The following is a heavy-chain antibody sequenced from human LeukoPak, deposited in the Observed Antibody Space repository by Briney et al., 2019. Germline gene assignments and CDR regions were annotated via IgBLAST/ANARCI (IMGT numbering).Heavy chain of an antibody. J-gene: IGHJ5*02. D-gene: IGHD1-1*01. V-gene: IGHV4-59*01. Sequence: SETLSLTCTVSGGSISSYYWSWIQQPPGKGLEWIGYMDYSGNTNYNPSLKSRVTISVDTSKNQFSLKLSSVTAADTAVYYCARGLSSYGIGWFDPWGQGTLVTVSS. CDR3: ARGLSSYGIGWFDP. CDR1: GGSISSYY. CDR2: MDYSGNT.